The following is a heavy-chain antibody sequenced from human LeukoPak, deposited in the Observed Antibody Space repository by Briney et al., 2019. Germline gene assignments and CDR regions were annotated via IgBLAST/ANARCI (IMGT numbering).Heavy chain of an antibody. Sequence: GASVKVSCKASGYTFTTYGITWVRQAPGQGLEWMGWISGYNGNTNYAQKLQGRVTMTTDTSTSTAYMELRSLTSDDTAVYYCARNVRVAAAGDCWGQGTLVTVSS. J-gene: IGHJ4*02. CDR3: ARNVRVAAAGDC. V-gene: IGHV1-18*01. D-gene: IGHD6-13*01. CDR2: ISGYNGNT. CDR1: GYTFTTYG.